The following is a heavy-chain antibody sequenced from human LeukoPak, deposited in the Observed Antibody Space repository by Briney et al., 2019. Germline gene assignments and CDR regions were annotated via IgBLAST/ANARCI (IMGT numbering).Heavy chain of an antibody. Sequence: PSETLSLTCTVSGGSISSGGYYWSWIRQHPGQGLEWIGDIYYSGSTNYNPSLKSRLTISVDTSKNQFSLKLSSVPAADTAVYYCARATYVAPARGNWFDPWGQGTLVTVSS. CDR1: GGSISSGGYY. CDR3: ARATYVAPARGNWFDP. CDR2: IYYSGST. J-gene: IGHJ5*02. D-gene: IGHD2-2*01. V-gene: IGHV4-61*08.